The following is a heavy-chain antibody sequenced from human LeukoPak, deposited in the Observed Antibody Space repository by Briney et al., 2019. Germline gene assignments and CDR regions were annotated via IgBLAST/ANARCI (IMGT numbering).Heavy chain of an antibody. CDR1: GGSFSGYY. Sequence: PSETLSLTCAVYGGSFSGYYWSWIRQPPRKGLEWIGEINHSGSTHYNPSLKSRFTISVHTSKNQFSLKQSSVTAADTAVYYCARGRALEYCSSTSCYTDGANWFDPWGQGTLVTVSS. CDR2: INHSGST. V-gene: IGHV4-34*01. J-gene: IGHJ5*02. CDR3: ARGRALEYCSSTSCYTDGANWFDP. D-gene: IGHD2-2*02.